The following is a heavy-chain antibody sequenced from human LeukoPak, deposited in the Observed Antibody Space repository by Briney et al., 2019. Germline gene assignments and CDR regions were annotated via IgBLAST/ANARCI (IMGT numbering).Heavy chain of an antibody. Sequence: GGSLRLSCAAYGFTFSNYDMHWVRQAPGKGLEWVAVISYDGSNKYYADSVKGRFTFSRDNSKNTLYLQMNSLRPQDTAVYYCARGGSYYASGSYFAFDTWGQGTMVTVSS. CDR2: ISYDGSNK. CDR1: GFTFSNYD. V-gene: IGHV3-30*03. J-gene: IGHJ3*02. D-gene: IGHD3-10*01. CDR3: ARGGSYYASGSYFAFDT.